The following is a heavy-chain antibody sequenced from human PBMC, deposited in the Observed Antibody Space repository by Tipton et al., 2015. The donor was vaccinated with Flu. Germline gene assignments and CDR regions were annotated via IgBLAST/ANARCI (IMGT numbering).Heavy chain of an antibody. J-gene: IGHJ4*02. CDR2: IYTSGST. CDR3: ARGNGFHSDS. CDR1: GGSISSGSYY. D-gene: IGHD5-24*01. Sequence: TLSLTCTVSGGSISSGSYYWSWIRQPAGKGLEWIGRIYTSGSTNYNPSLKSRVTISVDTSQNQFSLKLSSVTAADTAVYYCARGNGFHSDSWGRGTLVTVSS. V-gene: IGHV4-61*02.